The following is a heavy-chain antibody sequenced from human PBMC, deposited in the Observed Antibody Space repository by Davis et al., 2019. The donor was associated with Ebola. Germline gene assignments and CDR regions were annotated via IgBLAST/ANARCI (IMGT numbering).Heavy chain of an antibody. CDR3: ARVGYGDYWRWFDP. D-gene: IGHD4-17*01. CDR1: GFTFSSFS. V-gene: IGHV3-74*01. Sequence: HTGGSLRLSCAASGFTFSSFSMNWVRQAPGKGLVWVSRINSDGSSTSYADSVKGRFTISRDNAKNTLYLQMNSLRAEDTAVYYCARVGYGDYWRWFDPWGQGTLVTVSS. J-gene: IGHJ5*02. CDR2: INSDGSST.